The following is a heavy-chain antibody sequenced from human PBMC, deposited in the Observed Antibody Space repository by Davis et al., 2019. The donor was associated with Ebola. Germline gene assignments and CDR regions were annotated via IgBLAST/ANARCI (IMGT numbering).Heavy chain of an antibody. J-gene: IGHJ5*02. CDR2: IWYDGSNK. D-gene: IGHD3-10*01. CDR1: GFTFSSYA. V-gene: IGHV3-33*08. Sequence: GGFLRLSCAASGFTFSSYAMSWVRQAPGKGLAWVAVIWYDGSNKYYADSVKGRFTISRDNSKNTLYLQMNSLRAEDTAVYYCARTWFRDMGWFDPWGQGTLVTVSS. CDR3: ARTWFRDMGWFDP.